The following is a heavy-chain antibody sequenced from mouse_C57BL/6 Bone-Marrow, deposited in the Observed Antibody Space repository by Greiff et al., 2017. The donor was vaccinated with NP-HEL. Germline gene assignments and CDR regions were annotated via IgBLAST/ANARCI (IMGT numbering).Heavy chain of an antibody. V-gene: IGHV1-69*01. CDR1: GYTFTSYW. Sequence: QVQLQQPGAELVMPGASVKLSCKASGYTFTSYWMHWVKQRPGQGLEWIGEIDPSDSYTNYNQKFKGKSTLTVDKSSSTAYMQLSSLTSEDSAVYYCSRCCSYYYAMYYWGQGTSVTVSS. CDR2: IDPSDSYT. J-gene: IGHJ4*01. CDR3: SRCCSYYYAMYY.